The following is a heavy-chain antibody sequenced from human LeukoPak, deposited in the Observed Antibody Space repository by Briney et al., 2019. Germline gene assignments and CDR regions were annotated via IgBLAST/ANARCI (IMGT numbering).Heavy chain of an antibody. CDR2: MFYNGAT. CDR1: GGSISSSDYY. CDR3: AREARFALPVVGSGDY. D-gene: IGHD6-19*01. J-gene: IGHJ4*02. Sequence: SQTLSLTCTVSGGSISSSDYYWGWIRQPPGKGLEWIGTMFYNGATKSNPSLSSRVTMSIDTSKNQFSLKLRSVTAADTAVYYCAREARFALPVVGSGDYWGQGTLVTVSS. V-gene: IGHV4-39*07.